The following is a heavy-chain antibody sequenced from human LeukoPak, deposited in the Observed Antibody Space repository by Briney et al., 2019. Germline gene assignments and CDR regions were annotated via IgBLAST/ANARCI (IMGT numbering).Heavy chain of an antibody. D-gene: IGHD1-26*01. Sequence: KPSETLSLTCAVYGGSFSGYYWSWIRQPPGKGLEWIGEINHSGSTNYNPSLKSRVTISVDTSKNQFSLKLSSVTAADTAVYYCARWELQTDGGFDYWGQGTLVTVSS. CDR3: ARWELQTDGGFDY. CDR2: INHSGST. CDR1: GGSFSGYY. V-gene: IGHV4-34*01. J-gene: IGHJ4*02.